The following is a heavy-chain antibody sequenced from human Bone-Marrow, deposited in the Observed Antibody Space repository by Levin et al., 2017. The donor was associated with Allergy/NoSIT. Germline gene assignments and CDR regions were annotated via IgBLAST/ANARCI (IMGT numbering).Heavy chain of an antibody. CDR1: GFTFSSYS. CDR2: ISSSSSTM. V-gene: IGHV3-48*01. CDR3: ARASNRTAVGY. Sequence: GGSLRLSCAASGFTFSSYSMNWVRQAPGKGLEWVSYISSSSSTMYYADSVKGRFTISRDNAKNSLYLQMNSLRAEDTAVYYCARASNRTAVGYWGQGTLVTVSS. D-gene: IGHD2-2*01. J-gene: IGHJ4*02.